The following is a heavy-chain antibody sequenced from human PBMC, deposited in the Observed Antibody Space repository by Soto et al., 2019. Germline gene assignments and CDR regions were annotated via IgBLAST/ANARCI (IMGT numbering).Heavy chain of an antibody. D-gene: IGHD3-22*01. CDR2: IWYDGSNK. J-gene: IGHJ4*02. CDR3: ARDNRYYDSSGYYYDLFDY. Sequence: QVQLVESGGGVVQPGRSLRLSCAASGFTFSSYGMHWVRQAPGKGLEWVAVIWYDGSNKYYADPVKGRFTISRDNSKNTLYLQMNSLRAEDTAVYYCARDNRYYDSSGYYYDLFDYWGQGTLVTVSS. CDR1: GFTFSSYG. V-gene: IGHV3-33*01.